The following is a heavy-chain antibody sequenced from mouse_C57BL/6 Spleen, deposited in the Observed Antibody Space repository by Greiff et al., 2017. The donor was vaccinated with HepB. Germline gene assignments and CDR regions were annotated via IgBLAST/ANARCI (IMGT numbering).Heavy chain of an antibody. CDR3: ARFYYGNYAMDY. CDR1: GYAFTNYL. Sequence: QVQLQQSGAELVRPGTSVKVSCKASGYAFTNYLIEWVKQRPGQGLEWIGVINPGSGGTNYNEKFKGKATLTADKSSSTAYMQLSSLTSEDSAVYFCARFYYGNYAMDYWGQGTSVTVSS. J-gene: IGHJ4*01. V-gene: IGHV1-54*01. D-gene: IGHD1-1*01. CDR2: INPGSGGT.